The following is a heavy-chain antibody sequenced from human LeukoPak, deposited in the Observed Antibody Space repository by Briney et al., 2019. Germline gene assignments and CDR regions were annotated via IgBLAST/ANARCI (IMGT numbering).Heavy chain of an antibody. V-gene: IGHV3-23*01. Sequence: PGGSLRLSRAASGFIFSNVWMSWVRQAPGKGLEWVSTISGSSGNTYYADSVKGRFTISRDNSKNTLYLQINSLRAEDTAVYYCAKDAPYYYDSSGYGGAFDIWGQGTMVTVSS. D-gene: IGHD3-22*01. CDR2: ISGSSGNT. CDR3: AKDAPYYYDSSGYGGAFDI. J-gene: IGHJ3*02. CDR1: GFIFSNVW.